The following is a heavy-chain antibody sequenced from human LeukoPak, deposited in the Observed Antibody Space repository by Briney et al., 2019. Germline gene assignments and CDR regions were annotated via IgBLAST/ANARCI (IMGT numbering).Heavy chain of an antibody. CDR1: GITLSTYW. J-gene: IGHJ4*02. V-gene: IGHV3-7*01. Sequence: PGGSLRLSCVASGITLSTYWMGWVRQAPGKGLEWVANINEAGSEMYYVDSVKGRFTISRDNAKNLLYLQMNSLRAEDTAVYYCARPFSHSSGWYYDYWGQGTLVTVSS. CDR3: ARPFSHSSGWYYDY. D-gene: IGHD6-19*01. CDR2: INEAGSEM.